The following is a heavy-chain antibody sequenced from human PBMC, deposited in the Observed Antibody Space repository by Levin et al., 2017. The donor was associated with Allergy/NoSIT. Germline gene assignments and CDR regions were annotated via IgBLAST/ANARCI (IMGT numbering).Heavy chain of an antibody. CDR2: INTNTGNP. CDR1: GYTFTSFA. D-gene: IGHD3-3*01. J-gene: IGHJ4*02. CDR3: ATTGGHYDFWVV. Sequence: GESLKISCKASGYTFTSFAMSWVRQAPGQGLEWVGWINTNTGNPTYAQGFTGRFVFSLDTSVSTAYLQISSLKAEDTAVYYCATTGGHYDFWVVWGQGTLVTVSS. V-gene: IGHV7-4-1*02.